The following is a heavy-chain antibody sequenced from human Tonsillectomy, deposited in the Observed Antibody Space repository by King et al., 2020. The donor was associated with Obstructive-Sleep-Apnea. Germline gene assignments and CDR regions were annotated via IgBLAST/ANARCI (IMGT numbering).Heavy chain of an antibody. CDR2: IYPGDSDT. CDR1: GYSFTNYW. Sequence: QLVQSGAEVRKPGESLKISCKGSGYSFTNYWIDWGRQMPGKGLEWMGSIYPGDSDTRYSPSFQGQVTSSADKSISTAYLQWSSLKASDTAKYYCARAAEWLFWFDPWGQGTLVTVSS. J-gene: IGHJ5*02. CDR3: ARAAEWLFWFDP. D-gene: IGHD3-3*01. V-gene: IGHV5-51*01.